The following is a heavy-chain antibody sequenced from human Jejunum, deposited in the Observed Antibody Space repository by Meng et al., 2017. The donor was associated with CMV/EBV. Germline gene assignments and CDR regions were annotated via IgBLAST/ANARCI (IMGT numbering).Heavy chain of an antibody. V-gene: IGHV4-4*07. Sequence: QVDLQVSGTVLLKSSATLLLPCFVSAGPISGYYRSWIRQPAGKGLEWIGRIYTSGSTHYNPSLKSRLTMSVDLSNNQISLKLRSVTAADTAVYYCARESGSYYWFDPWGQGTLVTVSS. CDR1: AGPISGYY. CDR2: IYTSGST. J-gene: IGHJ5*02. D-gene: IGHD1-26*01. CDR3: ARESGSYYWFDP.